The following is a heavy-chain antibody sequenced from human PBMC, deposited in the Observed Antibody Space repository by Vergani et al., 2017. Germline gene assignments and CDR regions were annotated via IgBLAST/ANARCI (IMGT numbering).Heavy chain of an antibody. CDR1: GGSISAGYYF. D-gene: IGHD2-15*01. Sequence: QVQLQASGPGRVKPSQTLSLTCTMSGGSISAGYYFWSWIRQPAGKGLEWLGHISASGNASHSPSLKQRVSMSVDTSKNQFSLTVTSVPAADTAIYFCARRSGGYYSGGKVHPLRTAFDVWGHGTVVTVSS. J-gene: IGHJ3*01. CDR2: ISASGNA. CDR3: ARRSGGYYSGGKVHPLRTAFDV. V-gene: IGHV4-61*02.